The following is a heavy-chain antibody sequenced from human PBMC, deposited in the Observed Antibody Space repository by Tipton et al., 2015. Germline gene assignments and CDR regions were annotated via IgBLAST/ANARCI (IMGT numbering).Heavy chain of an antibody. J-gene: IGHJ3*02. CDR3: ARDVGQQPGSFDI. V-gene: IGHV3-69-1*02. D-gene: IGHD6-13*01. Sequence: SLRLSCAASGLRFSDYWMAWVRQAPGKGLEWVASITESAAFVYYADSMRGRLTIYRDNAKNSLYLEMKSLGVEDTAVYYCARDVGQQPGSFDIWGQGTMVIVSS. CDR1: GLRFSDYW. CDR2: ITESAAFV.